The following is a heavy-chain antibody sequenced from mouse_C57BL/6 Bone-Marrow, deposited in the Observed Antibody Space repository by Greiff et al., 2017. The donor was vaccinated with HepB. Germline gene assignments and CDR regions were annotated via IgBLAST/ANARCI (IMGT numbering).Heavy chain of an antibody. Sequence: EVQGVESGGGLVKPGGSLKLSCAASGFTFSSYAMSWVRQTPEKRLEWVATISDGGSYTYYPDNVKGRFTISRDNAKNNLYLQMSHLKSEDTAMYYCARGPPDYDFDYWGQGTTLTVSS. CDR3: ARGPPDYDFDY. CDR2: ISDGGSYT. CDR1: GFTFSSYA. D-gene: IGHD2-4*01. V-gene: IGHV5-4*01. J-gene: IGHJ2*01.